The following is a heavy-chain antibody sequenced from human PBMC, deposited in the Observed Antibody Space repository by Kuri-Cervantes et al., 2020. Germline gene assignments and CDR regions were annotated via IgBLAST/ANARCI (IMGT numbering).Heavy chain of an antibody. D-gene: IGHD1-26*01. CDR2: IEQDGSEK. V-gene: IGHV3-7*01. CDR1: GFTFSSYW. CDR3: ARDGHSGSYESDY. J-gene: IGHJ4*02. Sequence: GESLKISCAASGFTFSSYWMSWVRQAPGKGLEWVANIEQDGSEKYYVDSVKGRFTISRDNAKNSLYLQMNSLRAEDTAVYYCARDGHSGSYESDYWGQGTLVTVSS.